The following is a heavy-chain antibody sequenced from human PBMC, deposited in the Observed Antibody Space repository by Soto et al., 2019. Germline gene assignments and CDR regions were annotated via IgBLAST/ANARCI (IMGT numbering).Heavy chain of an antibody. CDR2: IWYDGSNK. V-gene: IGHV3-33*01. Sequence: QVQLVESGGGVVQPGRSLRLSCAASGFTFSSYGMHWVRQAPGKGLEWVAVIWYDGSNKYYTDSVKGRVTISRDNSKNTLYLQMNSLRAEDTAVYYCARGRYDFWSEYQPYYHYGMDVWGQGTTVTVSS. CDR3: ARGRYDFWSEYQPYYHYGMDV. J-gene: IGHJ6*02. D-gene: IGHD3-3*01. CDR1: GFTFSSYG.